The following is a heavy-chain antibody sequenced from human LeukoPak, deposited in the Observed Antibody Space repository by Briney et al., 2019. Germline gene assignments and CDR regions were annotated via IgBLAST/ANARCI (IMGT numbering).Heavy chain of an antibody. CDR3: ARENKGTVHDSTAAFHY. J-gene: IGHJ4*02. D-gene: IGHD1-7*01. Sequence: SETLSLTCTVSIGSIGNDYWSWLRQSPGKGLEWIAYGHHSESPNYNPSLKSRVTISIDRSNNRFSLQLSSVTAADTAVYYCARENKGTVHDSTAAFHYWGQGTLVTVSS. CDR1: IGSIGNDY. CDR2: GHHSESP. V-gene: IGHV4-59*01.